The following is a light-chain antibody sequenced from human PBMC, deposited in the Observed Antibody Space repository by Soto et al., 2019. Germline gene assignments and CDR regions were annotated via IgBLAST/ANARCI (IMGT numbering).Light chain of an antibody. CDR1: QSITST. CDR3: QQFSNNHWPPYT. CDR2: GAS. Sequence: EIVMTQSPATLSVSPGERVTLSCRASQSITSTLAWYQQKPGQAPRLLIYGASARAAGVPDRFSVSGSGTDVTLTISSLQSEDVAVYYCQQFSNNHWPPYTFGQGTKLEIK. J-gene: IGKJ2*01. V-gene: IGKV3-15*01.